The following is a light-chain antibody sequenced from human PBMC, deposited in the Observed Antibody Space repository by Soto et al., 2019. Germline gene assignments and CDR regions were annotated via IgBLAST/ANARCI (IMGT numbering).Light chain of an antibody. V-gene: IGLV2-14*01. Sequence: QSALTQPASVSGSPGQSITISWTGTSSDVGGSDFVSWHQQHPGKAPKLMIYDVSKWPSGVSNRFSGSKSGNTASLTISGLQAEDEADYYCSSYTSSRSYVFGTGTKVTVL. CDR2: DVS. J-gene: IGLJ1*01. CDR3: SSYTSSRSYV. CDR1: SSDVGGSDF.